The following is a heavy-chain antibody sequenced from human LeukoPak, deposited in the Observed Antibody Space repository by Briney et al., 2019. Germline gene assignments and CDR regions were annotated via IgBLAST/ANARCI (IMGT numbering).Heavy chain of an antibody. CDR1: RFTFRRYW. Sequence: GGSVRLSCAAWRFTFRRYWMHWVPQAPGKGLVWVSRVIRDDSYTNYTDSVKGRFTISRDNAKNTLYLQMSSLRGEDMAVYFRVRDGDDYNFDYWGQGSLVTVSS. CDR3: VRDGDDYNFDY. J-gene: IGHJ4*02. D-gene: IGHD5-24*01. V-gene: IGHV3-74*01. CDR2: VIRDDSYT.